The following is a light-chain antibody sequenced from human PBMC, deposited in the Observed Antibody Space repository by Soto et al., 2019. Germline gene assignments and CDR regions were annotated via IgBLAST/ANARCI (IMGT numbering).Light chain of an antibody. Sequence: EIVLTQSPGTLSLSPGERATLSCRASRSVTSNYLGWYQQKPGQAPRLLIYGASSRATGIPDRFSGSGSGTDFSLPVSRLEPEAFALYYCQQYASSPFTFGQGTKLEI. V-gene: IGKV3-20*01. CDR3: QQYASSPFT. CDR2: GAS. J-gene: IGKJ2*01. CDR1: RSVTSNY.